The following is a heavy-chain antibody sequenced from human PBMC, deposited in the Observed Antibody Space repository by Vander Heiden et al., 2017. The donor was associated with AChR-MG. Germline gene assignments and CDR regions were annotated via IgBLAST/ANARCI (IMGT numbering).Heavy chain of an antibody. D-gene: IGHD4-17*01. J-gene: IGHJ4*02. V-gene: IGHV3-21*01. Sequence: EVQLVESGGGLVKPGGSLRLSCAASGFPFSSYSMNWVRQAPGKGLEWVSSISSSSSYIYYADSVKGRFTISRDNAKNSLYLQMNSLRAEDTAVYYCARVGTVTRTGDYWGQGTLVTVSS. CDR1: GFPFSSYS. CDR2: ISSSSSYI. CDR3: ARVGTVTRTGDY.